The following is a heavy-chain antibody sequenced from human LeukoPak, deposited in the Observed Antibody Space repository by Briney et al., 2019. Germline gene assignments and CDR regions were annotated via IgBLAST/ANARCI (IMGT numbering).Heavy chain of an antibody. CDR3: ARSQSLGY. V-gene: IGHV3-7*04. CDR2: IKHDGSDK. CDR1: GXTFSSYW. Sequence: PGGSLRLSCAASGXTFSSYWMSWVRQAPGKGLEWVANIKHDGSDKYYVDSVKGRFTISRDNAENSLYLQMNSLRAEDTAMYYCARSQSLGYWGQGTLVTVSS. J-gene: IGHJ4*02.